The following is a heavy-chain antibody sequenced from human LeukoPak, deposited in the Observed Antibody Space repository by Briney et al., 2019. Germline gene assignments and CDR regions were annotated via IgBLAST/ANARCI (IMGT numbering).Heavy chain of an antibody. D-gene: IGHD1-26*01. V-gene: IGHV3-30*04. J-gene: IGHJ4*02. CDR3: ARDYSGSYYFDY. CDR2: ISYDGSNK. CDR1: GFTFGDYA. Sequence: GRSLRLSCTASGFTFGDYAMTWVRQAPGKGLEWVAVISYDGSNKYYADSVKGRFTISRDNSKNTLYLQMNSLRAEDTAVYYCARDYSGSYYFDYWGQGTLVTVSS.